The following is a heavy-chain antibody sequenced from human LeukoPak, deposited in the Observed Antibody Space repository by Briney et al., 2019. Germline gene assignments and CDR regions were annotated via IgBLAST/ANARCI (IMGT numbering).Heavy chain of an antibody. J-gene: IGHJ4*02. V-gene: IGHV4-39*07. Sequence: PSETLSLTCTVSGGSISSSSYYWGWIRQPPGKGLEWIGSIYYSGSTYYNPSLKSRVTISVDTSKNQFSLKLSSVTAADTAVYYCARGIDHITMIVVVPPRSGFDYWGQGTLVTVSS. CDR2: IYYSGST. D-gene: IGHD3-22*01. CDR1: GGSISSSSYY. CDR3: ARGIDHITMIVVVPPRSGFDY.